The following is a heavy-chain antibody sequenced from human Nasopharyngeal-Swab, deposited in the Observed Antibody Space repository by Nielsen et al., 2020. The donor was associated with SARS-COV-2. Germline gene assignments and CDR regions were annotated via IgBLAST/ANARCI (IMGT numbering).Heavy chain of an antibody. CDR2: IYYSGST. Sequence: SETLSLTCTVSGGSISSGGYYWSWIRQHPGKGLEWIGYIYYSGSTYYNPSLKSRVTISVDTSKNQFSLKLSSVTAADTAVYYCARARSTMIVVVDAFDIWGQGTMVTVSS. CDR1: GGSISSGGYY. CDR3: ARARSTMIVVVDAFDI. J-gene: IGHJ3*02. V-gene: IGHV4-31*03. D-gene: IGHD3-22*01.